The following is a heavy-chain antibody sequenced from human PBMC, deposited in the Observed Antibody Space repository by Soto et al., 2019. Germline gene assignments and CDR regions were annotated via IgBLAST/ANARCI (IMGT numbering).Heavy chain of an antibody. V-gene: IGHV3-23*01. CDR1: GFTFKNYA. CDR3: AKGRRGEGLVQNWFDP. J-gene: IGHJ5*02. CDR2: ITGTGSRT. D-gene: IGHD6-19*01. Sequence: EVQLLESGGDLVQPGGSLRLSCVASGFTFKNYAMSWVRQAPVKGLEWVSAITGTGSRTHYAESVKGRFTISRDNSKNTVYLQMNTLSVEDTAMYYCAKGRRGEGLVQNWFDPWGQGTLVTVSS.